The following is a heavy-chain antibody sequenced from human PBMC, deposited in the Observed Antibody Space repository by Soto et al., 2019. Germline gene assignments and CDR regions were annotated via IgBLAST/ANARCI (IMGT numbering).Heavy chain of an antibody. D-gene: IGHD6-13*01. V-gene: IGHV4-39*01. CDR3: ATTRGIAVGGSFDH. CDR1: GASISSRSSY. Sequence: SETLSLTCIVSGASISSRSSYWGWIRQPPGKGLEWVGTFYSGSTYNNPSLKSRVTISVDTSKNQFSLKLSSVAAEDTAIYYCATTRGIAVGGSFDHWGQGTLVTVS. CDR2: FYSGST. J-gene: IGHJ5*02.